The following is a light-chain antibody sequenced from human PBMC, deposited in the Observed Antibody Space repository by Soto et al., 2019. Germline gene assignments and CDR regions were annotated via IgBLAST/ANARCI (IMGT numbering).Light chain of an antibody. Sequence: QSVLTQPPSVSAAPGQKVTISCSGSSSNIGNNYVSWYQQLPGTAPKLLIYENDKRPSGIPDRFSASKSGTSATLGITGLQTGDEADYYCETWDSSLSAVVFGGGTKLTVL. CDR3: ETWDSSLSAVV. CDR1: SSNIGNNY. V-gene: IGLV1-51*02. J-gene: IGLJ2*01. CDR2: END.